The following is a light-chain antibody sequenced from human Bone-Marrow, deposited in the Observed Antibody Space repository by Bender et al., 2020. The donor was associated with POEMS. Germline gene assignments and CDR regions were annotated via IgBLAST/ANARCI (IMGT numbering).Light chain of an antibody. CDR1: NSNIGTNA. CDR3: AAWDAGLGGGV. CDR2: SDN. J-gene: IGLJ3*02. V-gene: IGLV1-44*01. Sequence: QSVLTQPPSASGTPGQRVTISCSGSNSNIGTNAVNWYQQFPGTAPKLLIYSDNQRPSGVPDRFYAFKSGTSASLAISGLQSEDEAEYYCAAWDAGLGGGVFGGGNKLTVL.